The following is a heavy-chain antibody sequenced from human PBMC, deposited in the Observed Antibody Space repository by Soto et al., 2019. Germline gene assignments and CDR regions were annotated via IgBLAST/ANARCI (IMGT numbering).Heavy chain of an antibody. CDR2: ISSSSSYI. Sequence: EVQLVESGGGLVKPGGSLRLSCAASGFTFSSYSMNWVRQAPGKGLEWVSSISSSSSYIYYADSVKGRFTISRDNAKNSLYLQMNSLRAEDTAVYYCATRITMARGVPRVVYWGQGTLVTVSS. J-gene: IGHJ4*02. CDR1: GFTFSSYS. D-gene: IGHD3-10*01. CDR3: ATRITMARGVPRVVY. V-gene: IGHV3-21*01.